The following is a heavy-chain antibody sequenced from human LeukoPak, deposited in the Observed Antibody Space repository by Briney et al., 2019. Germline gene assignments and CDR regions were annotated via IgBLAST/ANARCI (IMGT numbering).Heavy chain of an antibody. CDR1: GFTCSSYG. CDR2: IWYDGSNK. J-gene: IGHJ6*02. Sequence: GGSLRLSSAASGFTCSSYGMHWVRQAPGKGLEWVAVIWYDGSNKYYADSVKGRFTISRDNSKNTLYLQLNSLRAEDTAVYYCARDGYCSGGSCYYYGMDVWGQGTTVTVSS. V-gene: IGHV3-33*01. CDR3: ARDGYCSGGSCYYYGMDV. D-gene: IGHD2-15*01.